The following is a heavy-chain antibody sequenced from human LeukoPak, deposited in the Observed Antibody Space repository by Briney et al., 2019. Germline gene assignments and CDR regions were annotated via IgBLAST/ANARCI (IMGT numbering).Heavy chain of an antibody. J-gene: IGHJ4*02. CDR3: ARGGTMVRGVRKGGFLFDY. V-gene: IGHV1-3*01. Sequence: ASVKVSCKASGYTFTSYAMHWVRQAPGQRLEWMGWINAGNGNTKYSQKFQGRVTITRDTSASTAYMELSSLRSEDTAVYYCARGGTMVRGVRKGGFLFDYWGQGTLVTVSS. CDR1: GYTFTSYA. D-gene: IGHD3-10*01. CDR2: INAGNGNT.